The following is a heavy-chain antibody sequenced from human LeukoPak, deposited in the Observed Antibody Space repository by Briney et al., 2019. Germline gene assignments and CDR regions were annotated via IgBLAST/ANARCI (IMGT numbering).Heavy chain of an antibody. J-gene: IGHJ4*02. CDR3: AVATRSFLPDYC. D-gene: IGHD5-12*01. CDR2: INQDGREK. V-gene: IGHV3-7*01. Sequence: GGSLRLSCAASGFIFRNYWMSWVRQAPGKGLEWVAIINQDGREKHYVDSVRGRFTISRDNAKDSLYLQMNSLRAEDTALYYCAVATRSFLPDYCWGQGTLVTVSS. CDR1: GFIFRNYW.